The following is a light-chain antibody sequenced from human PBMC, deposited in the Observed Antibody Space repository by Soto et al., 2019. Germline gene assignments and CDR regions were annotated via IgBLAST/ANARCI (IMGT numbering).Light chain of an antibody. CDR1: QSISSY. V-gene: IGKV1-39*01. Sequence: DIQMTQSPSSLSASVGDRVTITCRASQSISSYLNWYQQKPGKAPKLLIYAASSLQSGVPSRFSGSGSGTDFTLTISNLQPEDFATDYCQQSYSTPWTFGQGTKVEIK. J-gene: IGKJ1*01. CDR2: AAS. CDR3: QQSYSTPWT.